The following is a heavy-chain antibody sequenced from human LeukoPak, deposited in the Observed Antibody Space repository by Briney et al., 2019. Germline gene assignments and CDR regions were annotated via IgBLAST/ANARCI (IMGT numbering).Heavy chain of an antibody. CDR2: IRYDGSNK. V-gene: IGHV3-30*02. CDR1: GFTFSSYG. J-gene: IGHJ3*02. D-gene: IGHD4-17*01. CDR3: ARGLNDYGNRGYAFDI. Sequence: GGSPRLSCAASGFTFSSYGMHWVRQAPGKGLEWVAFIRYDGSNKYYADSVKGRFTISRDNSKNTLYLQMNSLRAEDTAVYYCARGLNDYGNRGYAFDIWGQGTMVTVSS.